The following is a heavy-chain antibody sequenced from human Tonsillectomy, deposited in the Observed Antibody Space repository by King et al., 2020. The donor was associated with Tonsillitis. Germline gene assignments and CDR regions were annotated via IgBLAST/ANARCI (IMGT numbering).Heavy chain of an antibody. Sequence: DVQLVESGGGLVQPGGSLRLSCAASGFTFNYYWMHWGRQAPGKGLVWVSRISPDGSYTIYADSVKGRFTISRENAKNTLYLQMNSLRFEDTAVYYCGRINWYFDIWGRGTLVTVSS. J-gene: IGHJ2*01. CDR2: ISPDGSYT. CDR3: GRINWYFDI. CDR1: GFTFNYYW. V-gene: IGHV3-74*01. D-gene: IGHD2-15*01.